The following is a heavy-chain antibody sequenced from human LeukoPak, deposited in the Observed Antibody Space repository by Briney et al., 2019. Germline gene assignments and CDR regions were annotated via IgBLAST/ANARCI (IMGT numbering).Heavy chain of an antibody. D-gene: IGHD2-21*01. V-gene: IGHV3-23*01. CDR3: AKDTDTLAYCGGDCYSEAHY. CDR2: ISGSGGST. Sequence: PGGSLRLSCAASGFTFSSYAMSWVRQAAGKGLEWVSAISGSGGSTYYADSVKGRFTISRDNSKNTLYLQMNSLRAEDTAVYYCAKDTDTLAYCGGDCYSEAHYWGQGTLVTVSS. J-gene: IGHJ4*02. CDR1: GFTFSSYA.